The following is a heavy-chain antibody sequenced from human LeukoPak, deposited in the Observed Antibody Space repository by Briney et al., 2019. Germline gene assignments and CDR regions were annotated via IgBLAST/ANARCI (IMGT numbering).Heavy chain of an antibody. D-gene: IGHD4-23*01. Sequence: SVKVSCKASGGTFSSYAISWVRQAPGQGLEWMGGIIPIFGTANYAQKFQGRVTITADESTSTAYMELSSLRSEDTAVYYCAREEIVGAYGGNPLPYYFDYWGQGTLVTVSS. V-gene: IGHV1-69*13. CDR1: GGTFSSYA. J-gene: IGHJ4*02. CDR2: IIPIFGTA. CDR3: AREEIVGAYGGNPLPYYFDY.